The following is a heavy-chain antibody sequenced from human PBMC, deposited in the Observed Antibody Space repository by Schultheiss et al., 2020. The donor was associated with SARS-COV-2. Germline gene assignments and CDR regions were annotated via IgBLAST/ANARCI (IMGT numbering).Heavy chain of an antibody. Sequence: GGSLRLSCAASGFTFSTFGMNWVRQAPGKGLEWVSSISSSSSTIYYADSVKGRFTISRDNSKNTLYLQMNSLKTEDTAVYYCTTDRGHDYGDYWGQGTLVTVSS. CDR1: GFTFSTFG. CDR3: TTDRGHDYGDY. CDR2: ISSSSSTI. D-gene: IGHD4-17*01. J-gene: IGHJ4*02. V-gene: IGHV3-21*03.